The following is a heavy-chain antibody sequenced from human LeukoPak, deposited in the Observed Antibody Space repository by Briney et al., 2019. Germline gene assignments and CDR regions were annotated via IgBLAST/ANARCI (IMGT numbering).Heavy chain of an antibody. Sequence: GGSLRLSCAASGFTFSSYWMHWVRQAPGKGLVWVSRISPDGSTTGHADSVKGRFTTSRDNAKDTLFLQMNSLRAEDTAVYYCTRDFDFSSAIWGQGTLVTVSS. D-gene: IGHD3-3*01. CDR1: GFTFSSYW. CDR3: TRDFDFSSAI. V-gene: IGHV3-74*01. CDR2: ISPDGSTT. J-gene: IGHJ4*02.